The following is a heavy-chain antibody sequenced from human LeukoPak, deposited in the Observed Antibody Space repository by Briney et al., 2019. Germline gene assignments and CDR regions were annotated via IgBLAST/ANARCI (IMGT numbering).Heavy chain of an antibody. V-gene: IGHV1-18*01. CDR3: ARDSSGWFGTNWFDP. CDR1: GYTFTSYG. Sequence: ASVKVSCKASGYTFTSYGISWVRQAPGQGLEWMGWISAYNGNTNYAQKLQGRVTMTTDTSTSTAYMELRSLRSEDTAVYYCARDSSGWFGTNWFDPWGQGTLVTVSS. J-gene: IGHJ5*02. CDR2: ISAYNGNT. D-gene: IGHD6-19*01.